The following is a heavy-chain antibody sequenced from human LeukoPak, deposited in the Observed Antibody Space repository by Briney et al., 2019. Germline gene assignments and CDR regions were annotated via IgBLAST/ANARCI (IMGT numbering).Heavy chain of an antibody. V-gene: IGHV1-2*02. CDR2: INPNSGGT. CDR3: ARGPGLSGWLQPQRIDY. D-gene: IGHD5-24*01. Sequence: GASVNVSRKASGYTFTGYYVHWVRQASGQGRKWMGWINPNSGGTNYAQKLRGRVTMTSDTSISTAYMELSRLRSDDTAVYVCARGPGLSGWLQPQRIDYWGQGTLVTVSS. CDR1: GYTFTGYY. J-gene: IGHJ4*02.